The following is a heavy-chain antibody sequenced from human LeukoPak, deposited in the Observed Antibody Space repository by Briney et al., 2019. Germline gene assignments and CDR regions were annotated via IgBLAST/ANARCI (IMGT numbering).Heavy chain of an antibody. J-gene: IGHJ6*03. D-gene: IGHD2-15*01. CDR1: GDSVSSNSAA. CDR2: TYYRSKWYN. V-gene: IGHV6-1*01. Sequence: SQTLSLTCAISGDSVSSNSAAWNWIRQSPSRGLEWLGRTYYRSKWYNGYAVSVKSRITINPDTSKNQFSLQLNSVTPEDTAVYYCARGCCSGGSCLKGYYYYYYMDVWGKGTTVTVSS. CDR3: ARGCCSGGSCLKGYYYYYYMDV.